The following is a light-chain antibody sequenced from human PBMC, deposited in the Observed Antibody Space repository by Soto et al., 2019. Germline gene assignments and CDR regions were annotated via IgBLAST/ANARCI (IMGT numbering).Light chain of an antibody. CDR3: QQYGSSPFT. CDR2: GAT. CDR1: ESVSSSY. Sequence: EIVLTQSPGTLSLSPGERATLSCGASESVSSSYLAWYQQQPGQAPSLLIYGATTRPRGVPDRFSGSGSGTDFTLTISRLEPEDFAVYYCQQYGSSPFTFGPGTKVDI. J-gene: IGKJ3*01. V-gene: IGKV3-20*01.